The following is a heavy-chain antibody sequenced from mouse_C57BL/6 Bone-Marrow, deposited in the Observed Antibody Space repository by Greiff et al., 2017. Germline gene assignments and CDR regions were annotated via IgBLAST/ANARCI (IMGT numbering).Heavy chain of an antibody. D-gene: IGHD1-1*01. CDR3: ARLEFDGSSGDWYFDV. CDR2: MYPRDGST. J-gene: IGHJ1*03. V-gene: IGHV1-85*01. Sequence: QVQLQQSGPELVKPGASVKLSCKASGYTFTSYDITWVKQRPGQGLEWIGGMYPRDGSTKYNEKFKGKATLTVDTSSSTAYIELHSLTSEDSAVYFCARLEFDGSSGDWYFDVWGTGTTVTVSS. CDR1: GYTFTSYD.